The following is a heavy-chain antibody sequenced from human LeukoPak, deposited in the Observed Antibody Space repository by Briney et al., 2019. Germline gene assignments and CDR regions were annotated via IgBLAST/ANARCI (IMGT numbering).Heavy chain of an antibody. CDR3: AKALYCGSGGSCYSGGGYYFDY. D-gene: IGHD2-15*01. Sequence: GGSLRLSCAASGFTFSSYAMSWVRQAPGKGLEWVSAISGSGGSTYYADSVKGRFTISRDNSKNTLYLQMNSLRAEDTAVYYCAKALYCGSGGSCYSGGGYYFDYWGQGTLVTVSS. J-gene: IGHJ4*02. CDR1: GFTFSSYA. V-gene: IGHV3-23*01. CDR2: ISGSGGST.